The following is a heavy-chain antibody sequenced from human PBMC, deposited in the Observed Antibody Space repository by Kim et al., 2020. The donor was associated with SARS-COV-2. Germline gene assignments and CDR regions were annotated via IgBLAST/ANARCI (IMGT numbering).Heavy chain of an antibody. CDR2: IYYSGST. D-gene: IGHD6-19*01. CDR3: ARHMVWIAVSGTVN. J-gene: IGHJ4*02. V-gene: IGHV4-39*01. Sequence: SETLSLTCTVSGGSISSSSYYWGWIRQPPGKGLEWIGSIYYSGSTYYNPSLKSRVTISVDTSKNQFSLKLSSVTAADTAVYYCARHMVWIAVSGTVNWGQGTLVTVSS. CDR1: GGSISSSSYY.